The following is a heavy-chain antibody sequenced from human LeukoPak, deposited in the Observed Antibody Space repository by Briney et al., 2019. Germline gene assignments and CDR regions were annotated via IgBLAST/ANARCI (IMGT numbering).Heavy chain of an antibody. CDR1: GGSFSGYY. J-gene: IGHJ5*02. Sequence: TTSETLSLTCAVYGGSFSGYYWSWIRQPPGKGLEWIGEINHSGSTNYNPSLKSRVTISVDTSKNQFSLKLNSVTAADTAVYYCARGPLRSGYYRPNWFDPWGQGTLVTVSS. CDR2: INHSGST. CDR3: ARGPLRSGYYRPNWFDP. D-gene: IGHD3-3*01. V-gene: IGHV4-34*01.